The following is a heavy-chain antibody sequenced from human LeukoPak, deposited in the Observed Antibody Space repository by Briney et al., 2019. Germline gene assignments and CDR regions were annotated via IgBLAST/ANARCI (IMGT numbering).Heavy chain of an antibody. Sequence: PGGSLRLSCAASGFTFISHAMNWIRQAPGKGLEWVSTISSSGSNTYYGDSVKGRFTISRDNSKNTLYLQMHNLRAEDTALYYCASQRPGRCTSCPREGWAYYMDVWGKGTTVTVSS. CDR2: ISSSGSNT. CDR3: ASQRPGRCTSCPREGWAYYMDV. V-gene: IGHV3-23*01. D-gene: IGHD2-2*01. CDR1: GFTFISHA. J-gene: IGHJ6*03.